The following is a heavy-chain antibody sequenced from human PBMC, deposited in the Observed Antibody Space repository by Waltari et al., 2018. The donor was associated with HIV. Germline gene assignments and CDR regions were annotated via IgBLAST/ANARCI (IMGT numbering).Heavy chain of an antibody. CDR3: ASIAYCGGDCYPRGMDV. V-gene: IGHV3-66*01. D-gene: IGHD2-21*02. CDR1: GFTVSSNY. CDR2: IFSGGST. J-gene: IGHJ6*02. Sequence: EVQLVESGGGLVQPGGSLRLSCAASGFTVSSNYMSWVRQAPGKGLEWFSVIFSGGSTYDADSVKGRFTISRDNSKNTLYLQMNSLRAEDTAVYYCASIAYCGGDCYPRGMDVWGQGTTVTVSS.